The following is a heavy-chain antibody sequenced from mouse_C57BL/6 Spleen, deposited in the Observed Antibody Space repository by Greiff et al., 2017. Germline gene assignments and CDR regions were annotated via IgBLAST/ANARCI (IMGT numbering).Heavy chain of an antibody. CDR2: ISNGGGST. CDR1: GFTFSDYY. V-gene: IGHV5-12*01. J-gene: IGHJ2*01. Sequence: EVQLVESGGGLVQPGGSLKLSCAASGFTFSDYYMYWVRQTPEKRLEWVAYISNGGGSTYYPDTVKGRFTISSDNAKNTLYLQMSRLKSEDTAMYYCARLTGRRHYFDYWGQGTTLTVSS. D-gene: IGHD3-3*01. CDR3: ARLTGRRHYFDY.